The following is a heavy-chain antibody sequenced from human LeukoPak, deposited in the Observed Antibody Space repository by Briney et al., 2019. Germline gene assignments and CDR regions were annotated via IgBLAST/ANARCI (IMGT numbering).Heavy chain of an antibody. J-gene: IGHJ4*02. Sequence: SETLSLTCTVSGGSIRSSYWSWIRQPPGKGLEWIGYVYYTGSTNYNPSLKSRVTISVDTSKNQFSLKLSSVTAADTAVYYCARLFVTGYFDYWGQGTLVTVSS. CDR3: ARLFVTGYFDY. V-gene: IGHV4-59*01. CDR2: VYYTGST. D-gene: IGHD1-20*01. CDR1: GGSIRSSY.